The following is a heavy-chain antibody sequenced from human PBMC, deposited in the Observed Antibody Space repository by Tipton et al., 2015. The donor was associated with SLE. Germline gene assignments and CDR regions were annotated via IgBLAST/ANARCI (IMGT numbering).Heavy chain of an antibody. CDR3: AKDTRGDHRYGSGSYLHP. Sequence: SLRLSCAASGFSFSRYAMNWVRQGPGKGLEWVAFISWDAVSAYYADSVKGRFTVSRDNKKNSLYLQMNSLRPEDTAFYYCAKDTRGDHRYGSGSYLHPWGQGTLVTVSS. J-gene: IGHJ5*02. V-gene: IGHV3-43D*04. D-gene: IGHD3-10*01. CDR2: ISWDAVSA. CDR1: GFSFSRYA.